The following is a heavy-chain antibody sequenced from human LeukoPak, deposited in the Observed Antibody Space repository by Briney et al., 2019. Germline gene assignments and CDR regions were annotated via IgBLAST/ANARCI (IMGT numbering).Heavy chain of an antibody. CDR3: AKLSKAGIAVAGRNY. J-gene: IGHJ4*02. D-gene: IGHD6-19*01. CDR1: GFTFSSYA. CDR2: ISGSGGST. V-gene: IGHV3-23*01. Sequence: GESLKISCAASGFTFSSYAMSWVLQAPGKGLEWVSAISGSGGSTYYADSVKGRFTISRDNSKNTLYLQMNSLRAGDTAVYYCAKLSKAGIAVAGRNYWGQGILVTVSS.